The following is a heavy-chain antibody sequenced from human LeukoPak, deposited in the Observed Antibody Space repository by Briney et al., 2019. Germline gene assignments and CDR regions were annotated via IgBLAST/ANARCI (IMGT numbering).Heavy chain of an antibody. J-gene: IGHJ4*02. V-gene: IGHV3-23*01. CDR2: ISGAGYNT. D-gene: IGHD1-26*01. CDR1: GFTFSNYG. CDR3: AKDGTSWGSYPYYFDY. Sequence: GGSLRLSCAASGFTFSNYGLSWVRQAPGKGLEWVSAISGAGYNTYYADSVKGRFTLSRDNSKNTLFLQMNSLRAEDTAVYYCAKDGTSWGSYPYYFDYWGQGTLVTVSS.